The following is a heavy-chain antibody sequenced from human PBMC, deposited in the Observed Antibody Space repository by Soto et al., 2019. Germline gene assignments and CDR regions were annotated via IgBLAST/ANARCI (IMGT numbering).Heavy chain of an antibody. D-gene: IGHD5-18*01. CDR2: IYYSGST. J-gene: IGHJ6*02. CDR3: ARGEFSYGSYYTYGMDL. CDR1: GGSISSYY. V-gene: IGHV4-59*01. Sequence: PSETLSLTCTVSGGSISSYYWSWIRQPPGKGLEWIGYIYYSGSTNYNPSLKSRVTKSVDTSKNQFSLKLSSVTAADTAVYYCARGEFSYGSYYTYGMDLPGQAPTV.